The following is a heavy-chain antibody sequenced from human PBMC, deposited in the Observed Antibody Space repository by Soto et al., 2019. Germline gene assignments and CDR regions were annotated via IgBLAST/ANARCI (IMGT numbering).Heavy chain of an antibody. CDR1: GGSISSYY. V-gene: IGHV4-59*01. CDR3: ARADTMVRGVKGYYFDY. J-gene: IGHJ4*02. Sequence: SETLSLTCTVSGGSISSYYWSWIRQPPGKGLEWIGYIYYSGSTNYNPSLKSRVTISVDTSKNQFSLKLSSVTAADTAVYYCARADTMVRGVKGYYFDYWGQGTLVTVPS. CDR2: IYYSGST. D-gene: IGHD3-10*01.